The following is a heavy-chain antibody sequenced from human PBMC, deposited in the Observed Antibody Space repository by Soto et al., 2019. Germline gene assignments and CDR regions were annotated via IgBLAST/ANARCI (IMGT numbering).Heavy chain of an antibody. V-gene: IGHV2-26*01. CDR1: GFSLSNARMG. D-gene: IGHD2-15*01. CDR3: ERIHCSGGSCYPFDY. J-gene: IGHJ4*02. CDR2: IFSNDEK. Sequence: SGPTLVNPTETLTLTCTVSGFSLSNARMGVSWIRQPPGKALEWLAHIFSNDEKSYSTSLKSRLTISKDTSKSQVVLTMTNMEPVDTAIFYCERIHCSGGSCYPFDYWGQETLVTVPS.